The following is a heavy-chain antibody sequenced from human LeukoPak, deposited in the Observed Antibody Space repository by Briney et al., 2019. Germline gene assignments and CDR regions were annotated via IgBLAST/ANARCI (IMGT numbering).Heavy chain of an antibody. D-gene: IGHD1-14*01. CDR2: ISWNSGSI. J-gene: IGHJ4*02. CDR3: AKDGISDQEGDYLDY. V-gene: IGHV3-9*01. CDR1: GFTFDDYA. Sequence: PGGSLRLSCAASGFTFDDYAMHWVRQAPGKGLEWVSGISWNSGSIGYADSVKGRFTISRDNAKNSLYLQMNSLRAEDTALYYCAKDGISDQEGDYLDYWGQGTLVTVSS.